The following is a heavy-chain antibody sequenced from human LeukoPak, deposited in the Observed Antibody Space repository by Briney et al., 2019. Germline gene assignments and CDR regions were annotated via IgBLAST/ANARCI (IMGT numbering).Heavy chain of an antibody. V-gene: IGHV1-2*02. CDR3: ARDFTMVRGVISPANWFDP. Sequence: ASVKVSCKASGYTFTGYYMHWVRQAPGQGLEWMGWINPNSGGTNYAQKLQGRVTMTTDTSTSTAYMELRSLRSDDTAVYYCARDFTMVRGVISPANWFDPWGQGTLVTVSS. CDR2: INPNSGGT. CDR1: GYTFTGYY. D-gene: IGHD3-10*01. J-gene: IGHJ5*02.